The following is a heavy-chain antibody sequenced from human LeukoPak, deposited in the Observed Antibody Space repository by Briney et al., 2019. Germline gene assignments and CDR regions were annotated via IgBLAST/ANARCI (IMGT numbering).Heavy chain of an antibody. D-gene: IGHD2-2*01. J-gene: IGHJ2*01. Sequence: GGSLRLSCAASGFTFSSYEMNWVRQAPGKGLEWVSYISSSGSTIYYADSVKGRFTISRDNAKNSLYLQMNSLRAEDTAVYYCARAGLGYRSSTSCYPWYFDLWGRGTLVTVSS. V-gene: IGHV3-48*03. CDR3: ARAGLGYRSSTSCYPWYFDL. CDR1: GFTFSSYE. CDR2: ISSSGSTI.